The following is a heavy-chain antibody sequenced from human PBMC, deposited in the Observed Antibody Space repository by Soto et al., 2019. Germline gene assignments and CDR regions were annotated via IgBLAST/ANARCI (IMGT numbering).Heavy chain of an antibody. CDR2: IYANGNT. J-gene: IGHJ5*02. CDR1: GGSISTYY. CDR3: ARGAGPPWFDP. V-gene: IGHV4-4*07. Sequence: PSETLSLTCTVSGGSISTYYWSWIRQPAGKGLEWIGRIYANGNTDYNPSLKSRVTVSIDTSKNQFSLKLSSVTAADMAVYYCARGAGPPWFDPWGQGTLATVSS.